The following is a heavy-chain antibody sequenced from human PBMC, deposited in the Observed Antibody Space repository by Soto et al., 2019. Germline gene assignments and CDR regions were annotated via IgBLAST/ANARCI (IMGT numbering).Heavy chain of an antibody. CDR2: ISGSGGTA. Sequence: EVQLLESGGGLVQPGGSLRLSCAASGFIFSSYAMTWVRQAPGKGLEWVSSISGSGGTAYYADSVKGRFTISRDNSRSTLALQINSLRAEDTAVYYCANLAGGWYEAFGIWGQGTTVTVSS. CDR1: GFIFSSYA. CDR3: ANLAGGWYEAFGI. D-gene: IGHD6-19*01. J-gene: IGHJ3*02. V-gene: IGHV3-23*01.